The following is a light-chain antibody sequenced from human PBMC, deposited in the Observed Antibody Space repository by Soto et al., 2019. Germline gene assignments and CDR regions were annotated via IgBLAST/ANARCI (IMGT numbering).Light chain of an antibody. V-gene: IGKV1-39*01. J-gene: IGKJ2*01. CDR1: QSISIY. CDR2: AAS. CDR3: QQSYNTPRT. Sequence: DIQMTQSPSSLSASVGDRVSITCRASQSISIYLNWYQHKPGKAPKVLIYAASSLQSGVPSRFSGSGSVTDFTLTINSLQPEDFATYYCQQSYNTPRTFGQGTKLEIK.